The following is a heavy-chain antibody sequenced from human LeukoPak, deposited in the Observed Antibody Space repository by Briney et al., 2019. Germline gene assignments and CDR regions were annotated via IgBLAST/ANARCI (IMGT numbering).Heavy chain of an antibody. J-gene: IGHJ5*02. Sequence: SETLSLTCAVYGGSFSGYYWSWIRQPPGKGLEWIGEINHSGSTNYNPSLKSRVTISVDTSKNQFSLKLSSVTAADTAVYYCARVVANYDILTGYSVNWFDPWGQGTLVTVSS. D-gene: IGHD3-9*01. CDR3: ARVVANYDILTGYSVNWFDP. CDR2: INHSGST. V-gene: IGHV4-34*01. CDR1: GGSFSGYY.